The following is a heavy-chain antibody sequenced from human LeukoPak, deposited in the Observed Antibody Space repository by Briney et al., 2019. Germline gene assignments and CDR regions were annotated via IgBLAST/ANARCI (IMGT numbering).Heavy chain of an antibody. D-gene: IGHD3-9*01. Sequence: PGGSLRLSCAVSGFNVRNNWMSWVRLAPGKGLEYVANINQDESQKYYVDSMKGRFTISKDNAKNSLNLQMNSLRAEDTGVYYCARDNYDIRGQGTLVTVSS. V-gene: IGHV3-7*01. J-gene: IGHJ4*02. CDR2: INQDESQK. CDR1: GFNVRNNW. CDR3: ARDNYDI.